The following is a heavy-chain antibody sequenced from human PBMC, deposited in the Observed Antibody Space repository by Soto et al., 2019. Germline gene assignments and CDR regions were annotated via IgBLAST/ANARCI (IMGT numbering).Heavy chain of an antibody. D-gene: IGHD5-12*01. CDR2: IIPIFGTA. CDR3: ARGGMATNKGSFDY. V-gene: IGHV1-69*01. J-gene: IGHJ4*02. CDR1: GGTFSSYA. Sequence: QVPLVQSGAEVKKPGSSVKVSCKASGGTFSSYAISWVRQAPGQGLEWMGGIIPIFGTANYAHKFQGRVTSTADESTSPACMELSSLRSEDTAVYYGARGGMATNKGSFDYWGQGTLFTVSS.